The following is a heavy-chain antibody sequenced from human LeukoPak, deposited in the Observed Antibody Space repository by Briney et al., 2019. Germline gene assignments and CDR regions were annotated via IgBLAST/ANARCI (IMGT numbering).Heavy chain of an antibody. CDR1: GYTFTSYG. CDR3: ARAYDSSCYYYPAFDI. J-gene: IGHJ3*02. Sequence: ASVKVSCMASGYTFTSYGISWVRQAPGQELEWMGWISAYNGNTNYAQKLQGRVTMTTDTSTSTAYMELRSVRSDDTAVYYCARAYDSSCYYYPAFDIWGQGTMVTVSS. D-gene: IGHD3-22*01. CDR2: ISAYNGNT. V-gene: IGHV1-18*01.